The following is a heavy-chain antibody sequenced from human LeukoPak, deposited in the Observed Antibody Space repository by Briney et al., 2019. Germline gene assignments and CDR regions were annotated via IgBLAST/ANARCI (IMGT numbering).Heavy chain of an antibody. CDR1: GFTFSNCA. J-gene: IGHJ4*02. V-gene: IGHV3-30-3*01. CDR2: ISYDGGNE. Sequence: GGSLRLSCAASGFTFSNCAMPWVRLAPGKGLEWVAVISYDGGNEYYADSVKGRFTISRDNSKNTLHLQMNSLRTEDTAVYYCARKYCSGGSCYELDYWGQGTLVTVSS. CDR3: ARKYCSGGSCYELDY. D-gene: IGHD2-15*01.